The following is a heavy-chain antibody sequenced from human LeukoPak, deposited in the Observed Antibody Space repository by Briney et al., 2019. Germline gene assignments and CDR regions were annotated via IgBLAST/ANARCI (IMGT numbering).Heavy chain of an antibody. D-gene: IGHD5-24*01. CDR1: GGSISSGGYS. CDR3: ARDKGSWMAANYYYYGMDV. CDR2: IYHSGST. J-gene: IGHJ6*02. V-gene: IGHV4-30-2*01. Sequence: SQTLSLTCAVSGGSISSGGYSWSWIRQPPGKGLEWIGYIYHSGSTYYNPSLKSRVTISVDRSKNQFSLKLSSVTAADTAVYYCARDKGSWMAANYYYYGMDVWGQGTTVTVSS.